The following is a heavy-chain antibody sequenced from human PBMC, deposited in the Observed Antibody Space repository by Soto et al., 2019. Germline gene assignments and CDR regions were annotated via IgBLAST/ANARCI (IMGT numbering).Heavy chain of an antibody. J-gene: IGHJ3*02. Sequence: PSETLSLTCTVSGGSISSYYWSWIRQPPGKGLEWIGYIYYSGSTNYNPSLKSRVTISVDTSKNQFSLKLSSVTAADTAVYYCAGDSRVPPLLQSFDWPRLGAFDIWGQGTMVTVSS. V-gene: IGHV4-59*01. CDR2: IYYSGST. D-gene: IGHD3-9*01. CDR1: GGSISSYY. CDR3: AGDSRVPPLLQSFDWPRLGAFDI.